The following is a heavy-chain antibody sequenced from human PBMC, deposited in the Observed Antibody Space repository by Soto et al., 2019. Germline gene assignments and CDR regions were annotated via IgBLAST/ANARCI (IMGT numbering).Heavy chain of an antibody. CDR1: GFTVSSNY. J-gene: IGHJ4*02. D-gene: IGHD3-10*01. Sequence: GGSLRLSCAASGFTVSSNYMSWVRQAPGKGLEWVSVIYSCGSTYYADSVKGRFTISRDNSKNTLYLQMNSLRAEDTAVYYCARVAVWFAPGDWGQGTLVTVSS. CDR2: IYSCGST. CDR3: ARVAVWFAPGD. V-gene: IGHV3-66*01.